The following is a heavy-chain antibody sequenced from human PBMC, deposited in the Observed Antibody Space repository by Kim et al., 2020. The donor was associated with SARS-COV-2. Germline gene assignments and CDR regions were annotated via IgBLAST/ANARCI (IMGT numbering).Heavy chain of an antibody. Sequence: GGSLRLSCAASLFTFNKYVITWVRQAPGKGLEWVSAISGSGGTTYYTDSVKGRFSISRDNSKTTVYLQMHSLRVEDTAVYYCAKEAAQLSFGGVFDIWGLGTKVTVSP. CDR2: ISGSGGTT. CDR1: LFTFNKYV. V-gene: IGHV3-23*01. D-gene: IGHD5-18*01. CDR3: AKEAAQLSFGGVFDI. J-gene: IGHJ3*02.